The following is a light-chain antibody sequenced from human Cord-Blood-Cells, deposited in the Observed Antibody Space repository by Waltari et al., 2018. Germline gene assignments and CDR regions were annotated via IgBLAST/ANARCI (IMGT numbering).Light chain of an antibody. Sequence: DIVMTQSPDYLAVSLGERATINCKSSQSVLYSSNNKNYLAWYQQKPGQPPKLLIYWASTRESWVPDRFSGSGSGTDFTLTISRLQAEDVAVYYCQQYYSTPPTFGGGTKVEIK. CDR3: QQYYSTPPT. CDR2: WAS. V-gene: IGKV4-1*01. CDR1: QSVLYSSNNKNY. J-gene: IGKJ4*01.